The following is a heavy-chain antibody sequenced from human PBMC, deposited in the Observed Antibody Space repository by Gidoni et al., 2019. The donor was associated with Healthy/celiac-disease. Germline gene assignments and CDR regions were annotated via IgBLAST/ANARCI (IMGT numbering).Heavy chain of an antibody. V-gene: IGHV3-9*01. CDR2: ISWNSGSK. Sequence: EVQLVESGGGLVQPGRSPGPSCVAPGSTFDDYAMHWVRQAPGKGLERVSGISWNSGSKGYADSVKGRFTISRDNAKNSLYLKMNSLRAEDTALDYCAKVLIAVAGMGAFDIWGQGTMVTVSS. D-gene: IGHD6-19*01. CDR3: AKVLIAVAGMGAFDI. J-gene: IGHJ3*02. CDR1: GSTFDDYA.